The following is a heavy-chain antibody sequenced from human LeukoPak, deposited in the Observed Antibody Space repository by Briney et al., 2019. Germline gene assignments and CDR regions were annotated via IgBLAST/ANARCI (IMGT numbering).Heavy chain of an antibody. Sequence: GGSLRLSCAASGFNFSNYAMTWVRQAPGKGLEWVSAITGSSSNTYYADSVKGRFTISRDNSKNMLCLELNSLTVEDTAIYYCAKDSDYYHSSGYYYAYFQHWGQGTLVTVSS. CDR1: GFNFSNYA. CDR2: ITGSSSNT. V-gene: IGHV3-23*01. D-gene: IGHD3-22*01. J-gene: IGHJ1*01. CDR3: AKDSDYYHSSGYYYAYFQH.